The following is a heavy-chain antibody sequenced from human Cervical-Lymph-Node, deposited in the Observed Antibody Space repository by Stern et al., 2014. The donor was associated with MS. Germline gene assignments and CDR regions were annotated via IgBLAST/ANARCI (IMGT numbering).Heavy chain of an antibody. CDR1: GFTFSSYG. CDR2: ISGSGDST. CDR3: AKDLRGGTYPDYFDF. Sequence: VQLMQSGGGLVQPGGSLRLSCAASGFTFSSYGMTWVLQAPGKGLEGVSAISGSGDSTYYADSGKGRITVSRDNSKNTLYLQMNSLGADDTAVYYCAKDLRGGTYPDYFDFWGQGTLITVSS. V-gene: IGHV3-23*01. J-gene: IGHJ4*02. D-gene: IGHD1-26*01.